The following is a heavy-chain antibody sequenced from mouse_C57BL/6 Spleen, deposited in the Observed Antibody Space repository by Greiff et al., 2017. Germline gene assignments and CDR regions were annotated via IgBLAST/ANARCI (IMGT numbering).Heavy chain of an antibody. J-gene: IGHJ1*03. D-gene: IGHD2-3*01. V-gene: IGHV1-69*01. CDR2: IDPSDSYT. CDR3: ARDEDGYHEGYFEV. Sequence: VKLQESGAELVMPGASVKLSCKASGYTFTSYWMHWVKQRPGQGLEWIGEIDPSDSYTNYNQKFKGKSTLTVAKSSSTAYMQLSSLTSEDSAVYYCARDEDGYHEGYFEVWGTGTTVTVSS. CDR1: GYTFTSYW.